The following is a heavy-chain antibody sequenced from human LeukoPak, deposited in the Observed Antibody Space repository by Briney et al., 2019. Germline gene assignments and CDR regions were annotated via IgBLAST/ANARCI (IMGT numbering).Heavy chain of an antibody. CDR2: ISSSGSTI. Sequence: PGGSLRLSCAASGFTFSSYEMNWVRQAPGKGLEWVSYISSSGSTIYYADSVKGRFTISRDNAKNSLYLQMNSLRAEDTAVYYCAGSVDHNYYDSSGYYYYFDYWGQGTLVTVSS. CDR3: AGSVDHNYYDSSGYYYYFDY. V-gene: IGHV3-48*03. D-gene: IGHD3-22*01. CDR1: GFTFSSYE. J-gene: IGHJ4*02.